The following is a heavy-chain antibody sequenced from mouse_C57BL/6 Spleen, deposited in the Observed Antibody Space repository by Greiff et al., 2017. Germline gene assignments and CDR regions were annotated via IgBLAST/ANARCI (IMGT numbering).Heavy chain of an antibody. Sequence: EVQLVESGGDLVKPGGSLKLSCAASGFTFSSYGMSWVRQTPDKRLEWVATISSGGSYTYYPDSVKGRFTISRDNAKNTLYLQMSSLKSEYTAMYYFARHNRFITTVVDAWFAYWGQGTLVTVSA. V-gene: IGHV5-6*01. D-gene: IGHD1-1*01. J-gene: IGHJ3*01. CDR1: GFTFSSYG. CDR3: ARHNRFITTVVDAWFAY. CDR2: ISSGGSYT.